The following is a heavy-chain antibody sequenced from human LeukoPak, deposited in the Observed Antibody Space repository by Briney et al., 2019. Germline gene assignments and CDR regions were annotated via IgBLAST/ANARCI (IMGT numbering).Heavy chain of an antibody. CDR2: IYTSGST. V-gene: IGHV4-61*02. CDR1: GGSISSGSYY. D-gene: IGHD2-2*01. Sequence: SSETLSLTCTVSGGSISSGSYYWSWIRQPAGKGLEWIGRIYTSGSTNYNPSLKSRVTISVDTSKNQFSLKLSSVTAADTAVYYCARAIVVPVRNAFDIWGQGTMVTVSS. CDR3: ARAIVVPVRNAFDI. J-gene: IGHJ3*02.